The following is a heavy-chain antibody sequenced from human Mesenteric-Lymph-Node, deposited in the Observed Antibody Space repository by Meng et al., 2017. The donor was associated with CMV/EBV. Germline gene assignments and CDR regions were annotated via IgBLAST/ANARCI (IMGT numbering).Heavy chain of an antibody. CDR2: MNPNSGNT. CDR3: ARGRPSIVATLNPPEY. J-gene: IGHJ4*02. Sequence: ASVKVSCKASGYTFTSYDINWVRQATGQGLEWMGWMNPNSGNTGYAQKFQGRVTMTRNTSISTAYMELSSLRSEDTAVYYCARGRPSIVATLNPPEYWGQGTLVTVSS. D-gene: IGHD5-12*01. CDR1: GYTFTSYD. V-gene: IGHV1-8*01.